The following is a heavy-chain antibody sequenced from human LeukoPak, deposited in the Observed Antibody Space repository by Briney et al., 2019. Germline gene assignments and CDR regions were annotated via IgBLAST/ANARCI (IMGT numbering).Heavy chain of an antibody. CDR3: ARDEYDFWSGFYSSYYFDY. Sequence: PGGSLRLSCAASKFTFSSYRMTWVRQAPGKGLEWVATINQDGSEKYYVDSVKGRFTISRDNAKNSLFLQMDSLRAEDTAVYYCARDEYDFWSGFYSSYYFDYWGQGTLVTVSS. CDR1: KFTFSSYR. D-gene: IGHD3-3*01. J-gene: IGHJ4*02. CDR2: INQDGSEK. V-gene: IGHV3-7*01.